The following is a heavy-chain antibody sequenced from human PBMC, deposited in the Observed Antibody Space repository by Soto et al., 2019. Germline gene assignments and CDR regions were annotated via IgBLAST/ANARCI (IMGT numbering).Heavy chain of an antibody. J-gene: IGHJ4*02. CDR2: ITPMFGTP. D-gene: IGHD3-22*01. Sequence: ASVKVSCKASGGTFSRYTITWVRQARGQGLEWMGGITPMFGTPKYAQKFQGRVTITADESTSTAYMELSSLRSEDTAMYYCARDGTLYDSSAYYYLYWGQGTLVTVSS. CDR1: GGTFSRYT. V-gene: IGHV1-69*13. CDR3: ARDGTLYDSSAYYYLY.